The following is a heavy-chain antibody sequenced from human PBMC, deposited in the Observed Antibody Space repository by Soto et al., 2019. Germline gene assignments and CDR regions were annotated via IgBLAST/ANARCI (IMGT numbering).Heavy chain of an antibody. J-gene: IGHJ6*03. CDR1: GFTFSSYS. V-gene: IGHV3-21*01. D-gene: IGHD5-12*01. Sequence: EVQLVESGGGLVRPGGSLRLSCAASGFTFSSYSINWVRQAPGKGLEWVSSIGRVSSHIYYADSVKGRFTVSRDNAKNTRYLQMNKLRVEDTAVYYCARDVYTGYDSYYYYYMDVWGKGTTVNVPS. CDR2: IGRVSSHI. CDR3: ARDVYTGYDSYYYYYMDV.